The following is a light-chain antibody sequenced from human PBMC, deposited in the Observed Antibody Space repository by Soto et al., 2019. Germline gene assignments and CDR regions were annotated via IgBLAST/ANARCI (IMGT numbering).Light chain of an antibody. V-gene: IGLV2-14*01. CDR1: SSDVAFYNH. CDR2: EVN. CDR3: SSFASTHTYV. J-gene: IGLJ1*01. Sequence: SVLTQPASVSGSPGQSITISCTGTSSDVAFYNHVSWYQQHPGKAPKLLIYEVNNRPSGVSHRFSGSTSGNTAPLTISGLQAEDEADYYCSSFASTHTYVFGTGTKVTVL.